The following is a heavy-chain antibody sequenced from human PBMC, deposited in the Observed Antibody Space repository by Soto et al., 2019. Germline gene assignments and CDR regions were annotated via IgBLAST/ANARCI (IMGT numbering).Heavy chain of an antibody. Sequence: EVQLLESGGGLVQPGGSLRLSCAASGLTFTDYAMSWVRQAPGRGLEWVSGISSGGDTTYYADSGKGRFTISRDNSRNTVYLQMNSLRAGDTALYHCVKGAGGQALDNWGQGTLVTVSS. CDR3: VKGAGGQALDN. D-gene: IGHD3-16*01. V-gene: IGHV3-23*01. CDR2: ISSGGDTT. CDR1: GLTFTDYA. J-gene: IGHJ4*02.